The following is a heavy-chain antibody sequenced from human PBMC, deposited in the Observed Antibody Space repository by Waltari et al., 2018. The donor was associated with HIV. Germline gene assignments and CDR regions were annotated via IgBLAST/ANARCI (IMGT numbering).Heavy chain of an antibody. CDR3: TRDKAIGIITSVFDF. CDR1: GYSFRNNY. CDR2: INPGGGRT. J-gene: IGHJ3*01. Sequence: QVQLVQSGAEVKKPGASVKVSCKASGYSFRNNYIHWVRQAPGQGLEWMGIINPGGGRTNYAQKCQGRVTMTRDTSTSTVYMELSSLRAEDTAVYYCTRDKAIGIITSVFDFWGQGTMVTVSS. D-gene: IGHD3-3*01. V-gene: IGHV1-46*01.